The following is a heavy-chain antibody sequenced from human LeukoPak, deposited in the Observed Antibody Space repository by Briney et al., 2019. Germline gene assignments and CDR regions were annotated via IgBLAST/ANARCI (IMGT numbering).Heavy chain of an antibody. J-gene: IGHJ3*02. D-gene: IGHD2-2*01. CDR3: AIGSIVVVPAAPSYIGAFDI. V-gene: IGHV1-2*04. CDR2: INPNSGGT. CDR1: GYTFTGYY. Sequence: ASVKVSCKASGYTFTGYYMHWVRQAPGQGLEWMGWINPNSGGTNYAQKFQGWVTMTRDTSISTAYMELSRLRSDDTAVYYCAIGSIVVVPAAPSYIGAFDIWGQGTMVTVSS.